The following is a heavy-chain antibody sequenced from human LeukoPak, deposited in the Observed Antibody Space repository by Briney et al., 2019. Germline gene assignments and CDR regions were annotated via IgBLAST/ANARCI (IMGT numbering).Heavy chain of an antibody. CDR2: IYYSGTT. CDR1: GGSISSHY. Sequence: KPSETLSLTCTVSGGSISSHYWSWIRQPPGKGLEWIGYIYYSGTTNYNPSLKSRVTISVDTSKNQFSLKLSSVTAADTAVYYCASAIPTAMVNWGQGTLVTVSS. V-gene: IGHV4-59*11. J-gene: IGHJ4*02. CDR3: ASAIPTAMVN. D-gene: IGHD5-18*01.